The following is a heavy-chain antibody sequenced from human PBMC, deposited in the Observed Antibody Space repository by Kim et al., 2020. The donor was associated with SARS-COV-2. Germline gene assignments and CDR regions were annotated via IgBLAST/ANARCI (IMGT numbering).Heavy chain of an antibody. CDR3: ARERGYCSSTSCYYYYYGMDV. D-gene: IGHD2-2*01. CDR2: INPSGGST. J-gene: IGHJ6*02. V-gene: IGHV1-46*01. CDR1: GYTFTSYY. Sequence: ASVKVSCKASGYTFTSYYMHWVRQAPGQGLEWMGIINPSGGSTSYAQKFQGRVTMTRDTSTSTVYMELSSLRSEDTAVYYCARERGYCSSTSCYYYYYGMDVWGQGTTVTVSS.